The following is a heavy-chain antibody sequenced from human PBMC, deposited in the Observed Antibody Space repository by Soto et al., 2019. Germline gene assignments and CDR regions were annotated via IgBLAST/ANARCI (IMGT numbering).Heavy chain of an antibody. CDR1: GIPFSSYW. CDR3: GSQGMFGELIHQY. V-gene: IGHV3-74*01. J-gene: IGHJ4*02. D-gene: IGHD3-16*02. CDR2: LRNDGSQI. Sequence: EVQLVESGRGLVEPGGSLRLSCAASGIPFSSYWMYWVRHAPGKGLVWVSRLRNDGSQIGYADSVRGRFTISRDNAKNILYLQMNSLRAEDTAVYYCGSQGMFGELIHQYWGQGTLVTVSS.